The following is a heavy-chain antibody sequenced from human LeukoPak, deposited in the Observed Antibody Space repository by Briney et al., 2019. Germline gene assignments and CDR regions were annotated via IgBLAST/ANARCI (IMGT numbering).Heavy chain of an antibody. CDR2: TNHSGST. D-gene: IGHD2-8*01. V-gene: IGHV4-34*01. J-gene: IGHJ4*02. Sequence: SETLSLTCAVYGGSFSGYYWSWIRQPPGKGLEWIGETNHSGSTNYNPSLKSRVTISVDTSKNQFSLKLSSVTAADTAVYYCARVGGVRSVDYWGQGTLVTVSS. CDR3: ARVGGVRSVDY. CDR1: GGSFSGYY.